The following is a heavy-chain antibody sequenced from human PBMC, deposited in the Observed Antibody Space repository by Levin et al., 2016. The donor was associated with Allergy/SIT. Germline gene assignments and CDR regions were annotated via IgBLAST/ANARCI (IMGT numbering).Heavy chain of an antibody. CDR3: ARDQREGATPGWFDP. CDR2: IHSGGNT. V-gene: IGHV4-4*08. CDR1: GGSITGYY. Sequence: GSLRLSCTVSGGSITGYYWTWIRQRPGGGLEWVGYIHSGGNTNYNPSLKRRVTISVDTSRNQLSLNLRSVTADDTAVYYCARDQREGATPGWFDPWGPGTLVTVSS. J-gene: IGHJ5*02. D-gene: IGHD1-26*01.